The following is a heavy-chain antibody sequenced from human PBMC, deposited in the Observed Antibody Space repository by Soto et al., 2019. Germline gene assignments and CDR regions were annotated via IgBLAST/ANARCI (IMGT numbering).Heavy chain of an antibody. CDR3: ARKSTRIAARPRYYYGMDV. D-gene: IGHD6-6*01. V-gene: IGHV1-69*13. CDR1: GGTFSSYA. J-gene: IGHJ6*02. Sequence: ASVKVSCKASGGTFSSYAISWVRQAPGQGLEWMGGIIPIFGTANYAQKFQGRVTITADESTSTAYMELSSLRSEDTAVYYCARKSTRIAARPRYYYGMDVWGQGTLVTVSS. CDR2: IIPIFGTA.